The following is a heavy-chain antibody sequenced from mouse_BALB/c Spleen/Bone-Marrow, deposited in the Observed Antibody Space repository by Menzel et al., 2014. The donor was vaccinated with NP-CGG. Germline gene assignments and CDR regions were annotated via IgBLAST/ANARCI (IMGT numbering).Heavy chain of an antibody. CDR1: GFNIKDTY. CDR3: ARYDYRYSWFDY. CDR2: IDPANGNT. Sequence: EVQLQQSGAELVKPGASVKLSCTASGFNIKDTYMHWVKQRPEQGLEWIGRIDPANGNTKYDPKFQGKATITTDTSSNTAYLQLRSLTSEDTAVYYCARYDYRYSWFDYWGQGTLVTVSA. V-gene: IGHV14-3*02. D-gene: IGHD2-14*01. J-gene: IGHJ3*01.